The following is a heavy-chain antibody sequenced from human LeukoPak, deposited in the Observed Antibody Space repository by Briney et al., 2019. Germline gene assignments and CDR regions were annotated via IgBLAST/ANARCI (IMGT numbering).Heavy chain of an antibody. Sequence: GGSLRLSCAVTGFTYSSHAMHWVRQAPGKGLEWVAVISYDGSNKYYADSVKGRFTISRDNSKNTLYLQMNSLRAEDTAVYYCAKGSGWYYFDYWGQGTLVTVSS. J-gene: IGHJ4*02. CDR3: AKGSGWYYFDY. CDR1: GFTYSSHA. D-gene: IGHD6-19*01. CDR2: ISYDGSNK. V-gene: IGHV3-30*04.